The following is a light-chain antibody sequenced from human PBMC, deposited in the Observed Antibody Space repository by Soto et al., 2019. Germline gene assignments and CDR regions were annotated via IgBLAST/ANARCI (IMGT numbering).Light chain of an antibody. Sequence: IVLTQSPGTLSFSPGERATLSCRASQSVSSSSLAWYQQKPGQAPRLLMYGASRRATGIPDRFSGSGSGTDFTLIISRLEPEDFAVYYCQQYGTSPLTFGGGTKVDIK. J-gene: IGKJ4*01. CDR3: QQYGTSPLT. CDR2: GAS. CDR1: QSVSSSS. V-gene: IGKV3-20*01.